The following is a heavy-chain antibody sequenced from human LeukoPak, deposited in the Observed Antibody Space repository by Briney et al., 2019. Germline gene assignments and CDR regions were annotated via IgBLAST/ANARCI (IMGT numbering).Heavy chain of an antibody. J-gene: IGHJ6*02. CDR2: IYYSGST. V-gene: IGHV4-59*08. Sequence: SETLSLTCTVSGGSISSFHWSWIRQPPGKGLEWIGHIYYSGSTNYNPSLKSRVTISVDTSKNQFSLELSSVTAADTAVYYCARHVHCSGGGCYWYGMDGWGQGTTVTVSS. CDR3: ARHVHCSGGGCYWYGMDG. CDR1: GGSISSFH. D-gene: IGHD2-15*01.